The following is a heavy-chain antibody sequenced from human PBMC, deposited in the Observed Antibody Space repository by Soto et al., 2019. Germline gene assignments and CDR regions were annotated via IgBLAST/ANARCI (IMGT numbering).Heavy chain of an antibody. CDR2: ITRDGRT. CDR1: GLLLVSSA. CDR3: ANDHPSSGWPTFQY. D-gene: IGHD6-19*01. V-gene: IGHV3-23*01. J-gene: IGHJ4*02. Sequence: PGGSLRLSCTASGLLLVSSAMSWVRQVPGEGLQWVAAITRDGRTYYAESVKGRFAISRDDSKNSLILQMNSLRVDDTALYFCANDHPSSGWPTFQYWGQGT.